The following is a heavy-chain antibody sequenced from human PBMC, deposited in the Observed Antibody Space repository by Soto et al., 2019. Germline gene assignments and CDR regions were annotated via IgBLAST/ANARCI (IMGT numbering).Heavy chain of an antibody. CDR1: GYTFTTYA. Sequence: QVQLVQSGAEVRKPGASVKISCQASGYTFTTYALYWVRQAPGQRLEWMGWINGGDGNTRYSQKFQDRVTITRDTSASTTYMELSSLRSEDTAVYYCAREKKPTGPWFGPWGQGTLVTVSS. V-gene: IGHV1-3*01. CDR2: INGGDGNT. D-gene: IGHD1-1*01. J-gene: IGHJ5*02. CDR3: AREKKPTGPWFGP.